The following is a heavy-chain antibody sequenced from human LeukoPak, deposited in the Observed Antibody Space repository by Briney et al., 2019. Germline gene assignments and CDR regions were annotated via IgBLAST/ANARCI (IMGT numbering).Heavy chain of an antibody. Sequence: ASAKVPCKASGGTFSSYAISWVRQAPGQGLEWMGGIIAIFGTANYAQKFQGRVTITTDESTSTSYMELSSLRAEDTAVYYCARAVDIVVVPAAMDVWGKGTTVTVAS. CDR1: GGTFSSYA. CDR3: ARAVDIVVVPAAMDV. CDR2: IIAIFGTA. V-gene: IGHV1-69*05. D-gene: IGHD2-2*03. J-gene: IGHJ6*04.